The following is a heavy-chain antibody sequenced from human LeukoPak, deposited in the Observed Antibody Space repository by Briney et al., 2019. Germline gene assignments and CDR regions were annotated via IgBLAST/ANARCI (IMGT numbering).Heavy chain of an antibody. CDR1: GYDFNFYD. CDR2: MNPKRGDT. D-gene: IGHD6-25*01. Sequence: GASVKVSCKASGYDFNFYDISWVRQAPGKGLEWMGWMNPKRGDTGYAQSFQGRLTITRDMSTSTSYMELNRLTSEDTAVYYCVRVADGYSSGWFDSWGQGTLVTVSS. V-gene: IGHV1-8*03. J-gene: IGHJ5*01. CDR3: VRVADGYSSGWFDS.